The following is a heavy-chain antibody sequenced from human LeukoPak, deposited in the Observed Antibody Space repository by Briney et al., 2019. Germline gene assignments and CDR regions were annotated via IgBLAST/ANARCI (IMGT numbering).Heavy chain of an antibody. CDR2: FSGSGGST. J-gene: IGHJ4*02. D-gene: IGHD2-2*02. CDR1: GFTFSSYA. CDR3: AKASSTSCYKQLDN. Sequence: GSLRLSCAASGFTFSSYAMSWVRQAPGKGLEWVSSFSGSGGSTYYGDSVKGWLTISRDNSKNTLYLQMNSLRAEDTAVYFCAKASSTSCYKQLDNWGQGTLVTVSS. V-gene: IGHV3-23*01.